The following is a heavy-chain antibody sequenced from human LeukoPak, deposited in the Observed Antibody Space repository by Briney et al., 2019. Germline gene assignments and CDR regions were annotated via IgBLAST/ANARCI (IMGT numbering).Heavy chain of an antibody. CDR1: GFTFSSYS. V-gene: IGHV3-30*04. CDR3: AKRRGLELLYYYYMDV. D-gene: IGHD1-7*01. CDR2: ISYDGSNK. J-gene: IGHJ6*03. Sequence: GRSLRLSCAASGFTFSSYSMHWVRQAPGKGLEWVAVISYDGSNKYYADSVKGRFTISRDNSKNTPYLQMNSLRAEDTAVYYCAKRRGLELLYYYYMDVWGKGTTVTVSS.